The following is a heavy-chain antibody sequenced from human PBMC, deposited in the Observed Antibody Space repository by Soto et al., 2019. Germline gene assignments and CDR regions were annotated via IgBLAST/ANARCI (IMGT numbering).Heavy chain of an antibody. Sequence: GGSLRLSCAASGFTFSSYSMNWVRQAPGKGLDWVSYISSSKSTIYYADSVKGRFTISRDNANNLLYLQMNSLRDEDTAVYYCARVGSSGWCGDFDYWGQGTLVTVSS. CDR2: ISSSKSTI. V-gene: IGHV3-48*02. CDR1: GFTFSSYS. J-gene: IGHJ4*02. D-gene: IGHD6-19*01. CDR3: ARVGSSGWCGDFDY.